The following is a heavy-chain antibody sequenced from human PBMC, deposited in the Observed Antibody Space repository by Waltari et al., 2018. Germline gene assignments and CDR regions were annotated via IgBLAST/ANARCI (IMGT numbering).Heavy chain of an antibody. CDR3: ALALDYYDSSGYSG. CDR2: INAGNGNT. J-gene: IGHJ4*02. D-gene: IGHD3-22*01. V-gene: IGHV1-3*01. CDR1: GYTFTSYA. Sequence: QVQLVQSGAEAKKPGASVKVSCKASGYTFTSYAMHWVRQAPGQRLEWMGWINAGNGNTKYSQKFQGRVTITRDTSASTAYMELSSLRSEDTAVYYCALALDYYDSSGYSGWGQGTLVTVSS.